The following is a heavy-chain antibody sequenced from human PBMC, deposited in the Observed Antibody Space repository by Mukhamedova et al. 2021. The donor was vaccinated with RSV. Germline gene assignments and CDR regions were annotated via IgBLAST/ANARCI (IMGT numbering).Heavy chain of an antibody. CDR1: ARGEG. D-gene: IGHD5/OR15-5a*01. J-gene: IGHJ5*02. Sequence: ARGEGVAWFRQPPGKAPEWLALVYWNDDKRYSPSLKSRLTITKDTSKNQVVLTMTNMDPVDTGTYFCVHRSTACLRNCFDPWGPGT. CDR2: VYWNDDK. V-gene: IGHV2-5*01. CDR3: VHRSTACLRNCFDP.